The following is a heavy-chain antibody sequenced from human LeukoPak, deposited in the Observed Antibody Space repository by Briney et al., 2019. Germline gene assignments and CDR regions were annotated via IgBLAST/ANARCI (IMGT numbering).Heavy chain of an antibody. CDR2: IYYSGST. CDR1: GGSISSYY. D-gene: IGHD6-13*01. V-gene: IGHV4-59*12. J-gene: IGHJ5*02. Sequence: SETLSLTCTVSGGSISSYYWSWIRQPPGKGLEWIGYIYYSGSTNYNPSLKSRVTISVDTSKTQFSLKLSSVTAADTAVYYCASGAPGIAAAGTGGAWFDPWGQGTLVTVSS. CDR3: ASGAPGIAAAGTGGAWFDP.